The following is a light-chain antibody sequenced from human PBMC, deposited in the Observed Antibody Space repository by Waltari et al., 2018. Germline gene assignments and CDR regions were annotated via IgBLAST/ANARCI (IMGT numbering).Light chain of an antibody. CDR2: GAS. V-gene: IGKV3-20*01. J-gene: IGKJ2*02. Sequence: EIVLTQSPGTLSLSPGERATLSCRASQSVSGSYLAWYQQKPGQAPRLLIYGASSRATGIPDRFSGSGSGTIFTLTISSLQPEDFATYYCQQGSSIPSTFGQGTRVEIK. CDR3: QQGSSIPST. CDR1: QSVSGSY.